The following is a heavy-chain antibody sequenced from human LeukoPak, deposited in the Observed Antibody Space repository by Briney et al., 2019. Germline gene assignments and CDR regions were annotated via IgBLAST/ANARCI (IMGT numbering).Heavy chain of an antibody. Sequence: PGGSLRLSCAVSGFTFSNYAMSWVRQAPGKGLEWVSAITGSGTGSGGSTYYADSVKGRFTISRDNSKNTLYLQMNSLRAEDTAVYYCAKEPTGYSSGWYISPTPLGYWGQGTLVTVSS. D-gene: IGHD6-19*01. J-gene: IGHJ4*02. CDR2: ITGSGTGSGGST. CDR1: GFTFSNYA. V-gene: IGHV3-23*01. CDR3: AKEPTGYSSGWYISPTPLGY.